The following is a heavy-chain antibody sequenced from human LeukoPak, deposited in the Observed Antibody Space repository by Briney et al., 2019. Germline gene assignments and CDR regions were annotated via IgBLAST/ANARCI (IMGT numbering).Heavy chain of an antibody. Sequence: ASVKVSCKASGYSSTNYGISWVRQAPGQGLEWMGWIHIYRGNTNYAQKFQGRVTMTTDTSTSTAYMELRSLRSDDTGVYYCARDHAAGWELPLNWFDPWGQGTLVTVSS. J-gene: IGHJ5*02. CDR2: IHIYRGNT. D-gene: IGHD1-26*01. V-gene: IGHV1-18*01. CDR1: GYSSTNYG. CDR3: ARDHAAGWELPLNWFDP.